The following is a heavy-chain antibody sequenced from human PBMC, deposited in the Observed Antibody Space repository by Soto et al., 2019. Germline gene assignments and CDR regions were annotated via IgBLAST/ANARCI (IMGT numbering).Heavy chain of an antibody. CDR1: GYNFIDYS. CDR3: ARRIPDVKFDS. Sequence: QVQLVQSGAEVKKPGASVKVSCKASGYNFIDYSINWVRQAPGQGLEWMGWMNPKSGHTAHAQKRQGRVILTRDTSINTVYMELSSLTSGDKAVYFCARRIPDVKFDSWGRGTQVTVSS. CDR2: MNPKSGHT. J-gene: IGHJ4*02. V-gene: IGHV1-8*01. D-gene: IGHD2-21*01.